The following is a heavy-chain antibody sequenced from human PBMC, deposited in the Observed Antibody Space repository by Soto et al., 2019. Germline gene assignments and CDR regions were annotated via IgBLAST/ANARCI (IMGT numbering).Heavy chain of an antibody. Sequence: QVQLVQSGAEVRKPGSSVKVSCKASGGTFSGYSISWVRQAPGQGLEWMGGIIPIFDSPNYAQKLQGRVTISADESTRTVYMELRSLRSEDTAVYYCARGARGRYYDSSGYYFLYWGPGTLVTVSS. CDR1: GGTFSGYS. J-gene: IGHJ4*02. V-gene: IGHV1-69*01. CDR3: ARGARGRYYDSSGYYFLY. CDR2: IIPIFDSP. D-gene: IGHD3-22*01.